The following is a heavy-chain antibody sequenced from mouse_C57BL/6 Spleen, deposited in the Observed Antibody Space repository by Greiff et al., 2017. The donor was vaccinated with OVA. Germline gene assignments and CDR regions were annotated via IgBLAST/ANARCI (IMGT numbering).Heavy chain of an antibody. CDR3: ARDEDFDV. CDR2: ISYDGSN. Sequence: EVQLVESGPGLVKPSQSLSLTCSVTGYSITSGYYWNWIRQFPGNKLEWMGYISYDGSNNYNPSLKNRISITRDTSKNQFFLKLNSVTTEDTATYYCARDEDFDVWGTGTTVTVSS. CDR1: GYSITSGYY. V-gene: IGHV3-6*01. J-gene: IGHJ1*03.